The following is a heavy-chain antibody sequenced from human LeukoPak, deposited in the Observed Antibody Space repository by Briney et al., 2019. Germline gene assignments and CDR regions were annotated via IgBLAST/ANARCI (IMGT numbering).Heavy chain of an antibody. CDR2: ISGSGGST. D-gene: IGHD3-10*01. CDR1: GFTFSSYG. Sequence: GGSLRLSCAASGFTFSSYGMSWVRQAPGKGLEWVSAISGSGGSTYYADSVKGRFTISRDNSKNTLYLQMNSLRAEDAAVYYCAKRGPGSPQSGKYYFDYRGQGTLVTVSS. CDR3: AKRGPGSPQSGKYYFDY. V-gene: IGHV3-23*01. J-gene: IGHJ4*02.